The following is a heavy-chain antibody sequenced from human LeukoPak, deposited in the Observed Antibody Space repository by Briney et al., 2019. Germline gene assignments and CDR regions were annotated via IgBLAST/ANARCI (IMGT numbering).Heavy chain of an antibody. CDR1: GFTFSSYI. J-gene: IGHJ6*03. Sequence: GGSLRLACAASGFTFSSYIMNWVCQAPGKGLEWVSSISSSSSYIYYADSVKGRFTISRDNAKNSLYLQMNSLRAEDTAVYYCARETFGGVIVIADYYMDVWGKGTTVTVSS. D-gene: IGHD3-16*02. V-gene: IGHV3-21*01. CDR3: ARETFGGVIVIADYYMDV. CDR2: ISSSSSYI.